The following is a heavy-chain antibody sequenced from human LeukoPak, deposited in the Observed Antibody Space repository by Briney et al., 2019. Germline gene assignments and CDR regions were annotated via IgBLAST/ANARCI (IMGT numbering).Heavy chain of an antibody. CDR1: GFTFSSYG. J-gene: IGHJ4*02. V-gene: IGHV3-30*02. CDR2: IRYDGSNK. CDR3: AKDRREMATTWKFFSY. D-gene: IGHD5-24*01. Sequence: GGYLRLSCAASGFTFSSYGMHWVRQAPGKGLEWVAFIRYDGSNKYYADSVKGRFTISRDNSKNTLYLQMNSLRAEDTAVYYCAKDRREMATTWKFFSYWGQGTLVTVSS.